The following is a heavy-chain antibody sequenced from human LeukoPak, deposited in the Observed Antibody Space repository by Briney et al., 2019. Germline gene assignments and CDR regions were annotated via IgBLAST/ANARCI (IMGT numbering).Heavy chain of an antibody. V-gene: IGHV5-51*01. D-gene: IGHD1-26*01. CDR2: IYPGDSDT. CDR1: GYSFTSYW. J-gene: IGHJ5*02. Sequence: GESPETSLKGSGYSFTSYWIGWVRPMPGKGLEWMGIIYPGDSDTRYSPSFQGQVTIPADKSIRTAYLQWSSLKASDTAMYFCARSRLGATDWFDPWGQGTQVAVSS. CDR3: ARSRLGATDWFDP.